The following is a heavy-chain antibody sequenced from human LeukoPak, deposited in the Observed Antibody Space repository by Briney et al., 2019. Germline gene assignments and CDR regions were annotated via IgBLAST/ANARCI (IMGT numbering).Heavy chain of an antibody. D-gene: IGHD6-13*01. CDR2: MNPNSGNT. CDR1: GYTFTSYD. Sequence: GASAKVSCKASGYTFTSYDINWVRQATGQGLEWMGWMNPNSGNTGYAQKFQGRVTMTRNTSISTAYMELSSLRSEDTAVYYCARGETSAGDAFDIWGQGTMVTVSS. CDR3: ARGETSAGDAFDI. V-gene: IGHV1-8*01. J-gene: IGHJ3*02.